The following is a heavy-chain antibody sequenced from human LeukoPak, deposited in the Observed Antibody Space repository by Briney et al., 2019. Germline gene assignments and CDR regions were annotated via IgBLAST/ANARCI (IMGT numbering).Heavy chain of an antibody. Sequence: PSETLSLTCTVSGGSISSYYWSWIRQPPGKGLEWIGYIYYSGSTNYNPSLKSRVTISVDTSKNQFSLKLSSVTAADTAVYYCARIEGAYYDSSGYSDYFDYWGQGTLVTVSS. CDR3: ARIEGAYYDSSGYSDYFDY. D-gene: IGHD3-22*01. CDR1: GGSISSYY. CDR2: IYYSGST. V-gene: IGHV4-59*01. J-gene: IGHJ4*02.